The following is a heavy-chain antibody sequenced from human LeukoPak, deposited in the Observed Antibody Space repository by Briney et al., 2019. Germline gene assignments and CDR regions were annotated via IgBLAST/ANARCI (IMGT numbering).Heavy chain of an antibody. CDR2: IWYDGSNK. D-gene: IGHD4-17*01. Sequence: PGGSLRLSCAASGFMFSGYGMSWVRQAPGKGLEGVAVIWYDGSNKYYADSVKGRFTISRDNSKNTLYLQMNSLRAEDTAVYYCARAGYGDPHFDFWGQGTLVTVSS. CDR3: ARAGYGDPHFDF. V-gene: IGHV3-33*08. J-gene: IGHJ4*02. CDR1: GFMFSGYG.